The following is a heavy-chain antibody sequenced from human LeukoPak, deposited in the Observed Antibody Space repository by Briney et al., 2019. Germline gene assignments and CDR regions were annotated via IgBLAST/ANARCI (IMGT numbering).Heavy chain of an antibody. D-gene: IGHD2-15*01. CDR1: GFTFSDYY. V-gene: IGHV3-11*03. Sequence: GGSLRLSCAASGFTFSDYYMSWIRQAPGKGLEWVSYISSSSSYTIYADSVKGRFTISRDNAKNSLYLQTNSLRAEDTAVYYCARGGCSGGSCYWGAFDIWGQGTMVTVSS. CDR2: ISSSSSYT. J-gene: IGHJ3*02. CDR3: ARGGCSGGSCYWGAFDI.